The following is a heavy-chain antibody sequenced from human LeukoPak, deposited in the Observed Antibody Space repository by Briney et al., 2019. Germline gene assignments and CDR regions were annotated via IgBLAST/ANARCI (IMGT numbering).Heavy chain of an antibody. D-gene: IGHD6-19*01. V-gene: IGHV3-48*01. J-gene: IGHJ4*02. Sequence: PGGSLRLSCAASEFTFSSYSMNWVRQAPGKGLEWVSYITNSGNSKSYADSVKGRFTISRDNTKNSLYLQMNGLRAEDTAVYYCARDCGYSSGWFFCYWGQGTLVTVSS. CDR2: ITNSGNSK. CDR1: EFTFSSYS. CDR3: ARDCGYSSGWFFCY.